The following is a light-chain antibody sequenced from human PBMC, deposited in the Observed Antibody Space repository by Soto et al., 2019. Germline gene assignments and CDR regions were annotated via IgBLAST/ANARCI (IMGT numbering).Light chain of an antibody. V-gene: IGKV1-39*01. CDR1: QNISNW. CDR3: QQSYSTPWT. CDR2: AAS. J-gene: IGKJ1*01. Sequence: EIQMTPSPSTLPASVRDRVAITCLASQNISNWLAWYQQKPGKAPKLLIYAASSLQSGVPSRFSGSGSETDFTLTISSLQPEDFATYSCQQSYSTPWTVGQGTKVDI.